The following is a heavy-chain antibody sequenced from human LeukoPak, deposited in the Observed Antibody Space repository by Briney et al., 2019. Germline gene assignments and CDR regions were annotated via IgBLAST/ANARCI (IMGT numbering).Heavy chain of an antibody. CDR1: GYTFTSYG. CDR3: ARGWSGYLDAFDI. J-gene: IGHJ3*02. Sequence: GASVKVSCKASGYTFTSYGISWVRQAPGQGLEWMGGIIPIFGTANYAQKFQGRVTITTDESTSTAYMELSSLRSEDTAVYYCARGWSGYLDAFDIWGQGTMVTVSS. CDR2: IIPIFGTA. D-gene: IGHD3-3*01. V-gene: IGHV1-69*05.